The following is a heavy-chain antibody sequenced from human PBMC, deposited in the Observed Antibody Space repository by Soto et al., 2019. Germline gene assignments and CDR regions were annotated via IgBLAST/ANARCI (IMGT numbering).Heavy chain of an antibody. CDR3: ASQLEASEYFQH. J-gene: IGHJ1*01. Sequence: EVQLLESGGGLVQPGGSLRLSCAASGFTFSSYAMSWVRQAPGKGLELVSAISGSGGSTYYADSVKGRFTISRDNSKNTLYLQMNSLRAEDTAVYYCASQLEASEYFQHWVQCTLVTVSS. CDR2: ISGSGGST. CDR1: GFTFSSYA. D-gene: IGHD2-2*01. V-gene: IGHV3-23*01.